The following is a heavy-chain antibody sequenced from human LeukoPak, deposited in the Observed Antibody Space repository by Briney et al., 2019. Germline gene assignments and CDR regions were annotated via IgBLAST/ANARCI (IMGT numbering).Heavy chain of an antibody. CDR1: GYTFTRYA. CDR2: INTDTGDP. Sequence: ASVKVSCKASGYTFTRYAMNWVRQAPGQGLEWMGWINTDTGDPTYAQGFTGRFVFSLDTSVSTAYLQITSLKAEDTAVYYCASVWDEDLYDSTRTPLGWGQGTLVTVSS. V-gene: IGHV7-4-1*02. D-gene: IGHD3-22*01. J-gene: IGHJ4*02. CDR3: ASVWDEDLYDSTRTPLG.